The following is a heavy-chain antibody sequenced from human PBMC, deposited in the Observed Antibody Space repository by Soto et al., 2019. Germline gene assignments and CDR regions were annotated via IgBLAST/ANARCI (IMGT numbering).Heavy chain of an antibody. D-gene: IGHD3-3*01. J-gene: IGHJ5*02. CDR2: VYYNGFT. Sequence: PSETLSLTCTVSGGSISSSGYYWAWNRQSPGKGLEWIGSVYYNGFTYYNPSLKSRVTISVDTSKNQFSLKLTSVTAADTAVYYCARMGDFWSGPGELDPWGQGTLLTVSS. V-gene: IGHV4-39*01. CDR3: ARMGDFWSGPGELDP. CDR1: GGSISSSGYY.